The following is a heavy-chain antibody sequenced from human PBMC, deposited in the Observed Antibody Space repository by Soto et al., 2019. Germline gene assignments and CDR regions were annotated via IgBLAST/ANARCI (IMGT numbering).Heavy chain of an antibody. CDR3: ARHGFGPLHGLVDV. J-gene: IGHJ6*02. CDR1: GGSITNYY. Sequence: QVQLQESGPGLVKPSETLSLTCTVSGGSITNYYCSWFRQPPGKGLEWIGYINYDGYSAYNLSLKRRVTLRMDASKIQFSLMLESVTATDTAVYYCARHGFGPLHGLVDVWGPGTTVIVSS. CDR2: INYDGYS. D-gene: IGHD3-10*01. V-gene: IGHV4-59*08.